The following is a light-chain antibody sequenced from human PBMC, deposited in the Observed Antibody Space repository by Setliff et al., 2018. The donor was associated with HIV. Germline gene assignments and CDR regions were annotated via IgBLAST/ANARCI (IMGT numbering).Light chain of an antibody. Sequence: QSVLTQPASVSGSPGQSITISCSGTTSDIGAYSFVSWYQQHPGKAPKLMIYEVSNRPSGVSNRFSGSKSGSTASLTISGLLAEDESDYYCSSYTGSGTFVFGGGTKVTVL. V-gene: IGLV2-14*01. J-gene: IGLJ1*01. CDR2: EVS. CDR1: TSDIGAYSF. CDR3: SSYTGSGTFV.